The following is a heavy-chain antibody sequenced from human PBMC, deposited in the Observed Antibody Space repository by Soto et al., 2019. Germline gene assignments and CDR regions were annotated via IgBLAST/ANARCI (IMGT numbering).Heavy chain of an antibody. D-gene: IGHD2-15*01. CDR3: ARVNCSGGGCYRVAFDI. Sequence: GASVKVSCKASGYTFTSYGISWVRQAPGQGLEWMGWISAYNGNTNYAQKLQGRVTMTTDTSTSTAYMELRSLRSDDTAVYYCARVNCSGGGCYRVAFDIWGQGTMVTVSS. V-gene: IGHV1-18*01. J-gene: IGHJ3*02. CDR2: ISAYNGNT. CDR1: GYTFTSYG.